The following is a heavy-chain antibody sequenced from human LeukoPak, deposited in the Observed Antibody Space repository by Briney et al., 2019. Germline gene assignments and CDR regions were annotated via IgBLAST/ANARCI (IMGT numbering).Heavy chain of an antibody. V-gene: IGHV1-18*01. CDR3: ARAPAVGSSSAPIN. J-gene: IGHJ4*02. CDR2: ISAYNGNT. D-gene: IGHD6-6*01. Sequence: ASVKVSCKASGYTFTSYGISWVRQAPGQGLEWKGWISAYNGNTNYAQKLQGRVTMTTDTSTSTAYMELRSLRSDDTAVYYCARAPAVGSSSAPINWGQGTLVTVSS. CDR1: GYTFTSYG.